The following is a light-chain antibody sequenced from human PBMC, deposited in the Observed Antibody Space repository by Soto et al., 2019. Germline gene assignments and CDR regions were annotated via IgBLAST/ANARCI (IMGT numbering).Light chain of an antibody. V-gene: IGKV1-39*01. Sequence: DIQMTQSPSSLSASVGDRVTIFCRASQSVDIYLNWYQQKPGKAPELLIYTASSSQSGVPSRFSGSGSGTDFTLTITSLQPEDFATYFCQQSSIIPRTFGGGTKVEIK. CDR2: TAS. J-gene: IGKJ4*01. CDR3: QQSSIIPRT. CDR1: QSVDIY.